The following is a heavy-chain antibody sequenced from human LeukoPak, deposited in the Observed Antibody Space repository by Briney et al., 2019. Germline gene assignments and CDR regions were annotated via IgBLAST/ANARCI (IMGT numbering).Heavy chain of an antibody. D-gene: IGHD3-16*02. CDR3: ARPEDSFYDYVWGSYRYRYAFDI. CDR1: GGTFSSYA. V-gene: IGHV1-18*01. J-gene: IGHJ3*02. Sequence: ASVEVSCKASGGTFSSYAISWVRQAPGQGLEWMAWTSAYNGNTNYAQKLQGRVTMTTDTSTSTAYMELRSLRSDDTAVYYCARPEDSFYDYVWGSYRYRYAFDIWGQGTMVTVSS. CDR2: TSAYNGNT.